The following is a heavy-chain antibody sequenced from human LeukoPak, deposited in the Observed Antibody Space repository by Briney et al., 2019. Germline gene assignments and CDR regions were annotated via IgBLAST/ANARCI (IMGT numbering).Heavy chain of an antibody. CDR2: IRNKANSYTT. J-gene: IGHJ4*02. D-gene: IGHD2-21*02. CDR3: RSTSSRIRGGDGGRFDY. V-gene: IGHV3-72*01. CDR1: GFTFSDYY. Sequence: GGSLRLSCAASGFTFSDYYMDWVRQAPGKGLEWVGRIRNKANSYTTEYAASVKGRFTISRDDSKNSLYLQMNSLKAEDTAVYYCRSTSSRIRGGDGGRFDYWGQGTLVTVSS.